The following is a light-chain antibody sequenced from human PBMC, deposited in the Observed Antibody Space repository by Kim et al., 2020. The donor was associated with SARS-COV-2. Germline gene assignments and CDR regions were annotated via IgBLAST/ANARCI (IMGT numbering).Light chain of an antibody. J-gene: IGKJ4*01. Sequence: FGFAGESSTLSCWATRSFSSIFACYQHKPGQAPGLPISDASTRATGVPARFSGSGSGTECTLTISSLQSDDSAVYFCQQYNYCLSFGGGTKVDIK. CDR1: RSFSSI. CDR3: QQYNYCLS. CDR2: DAS. V-gene: IGKV3-15*01.